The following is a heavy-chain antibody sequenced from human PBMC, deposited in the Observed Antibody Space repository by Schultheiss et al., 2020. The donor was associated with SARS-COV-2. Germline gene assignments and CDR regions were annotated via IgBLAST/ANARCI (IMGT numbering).Heavy chain of an antibody. Sequence: ASVKVSCKASGYTFTSYAMNWVRQAPGQGLEWMGWINLNSGATNYAQKFQGWVTMTRDTSINTAYMELRRLTSDDTAVYYCARDRSAAAGRANWFDPWGQGTLVTVAS. J-gene: IGHJ5*02. CDR3: ARDRSAAAGRANWFDP. CDR1: GYTFTSYA. CDR2: INLNSGAT. V-gene: IGHV1-2*04. D-gene: IGHD6-13*01.